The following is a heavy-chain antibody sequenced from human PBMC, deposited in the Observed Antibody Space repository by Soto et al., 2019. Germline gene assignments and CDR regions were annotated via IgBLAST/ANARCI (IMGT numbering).Heavy chain of an antibody. Sequence: QGQLVQSGPEVKKTGASVRVSCVASGYTFSSFGIAWVRQAPGQGPEWMGWVTGYNGNTKYAQKFQDRVTMTTDTSPNTAYMELRGLTSDDTAVYFCARAPPFDYWGQGTLITVSS. CDR2: VTGYNGNT. CDR3: ARAPPFDY. J-gene: IGHJ4*02. V-gene: IGHV1-18*04. CDR1: GYTFSSFG.